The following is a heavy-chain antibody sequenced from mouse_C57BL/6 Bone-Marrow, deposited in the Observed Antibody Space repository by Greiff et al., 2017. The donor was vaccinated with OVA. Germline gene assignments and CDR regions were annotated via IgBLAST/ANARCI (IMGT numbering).Heavy chain of an antibody. D-gene: IGHD2-3*01. V-gene: IGHV5-17*01. CDR3: ARSRDGDGYYVWYFDV. Sequence: DVMLVESGGGLVKPGGSLKLSCAASGFTFSDYGMHWVRQAPEKGLEWVAYISSGSSTIYYADTVKGRFTISRDNAKNTLFLQMTSLRSEDTAMYYCARSRDGDGYYVWYFDVWGTGTTVTVSS. J-gene: IGHJ1*03. CDR2: ISSGSSTI. CDR1: GFTFSDYG.